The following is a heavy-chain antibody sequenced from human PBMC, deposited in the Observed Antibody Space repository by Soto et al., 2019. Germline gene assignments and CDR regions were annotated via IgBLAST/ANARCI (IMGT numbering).Heavy chain of an antibody. CDR1: GFSFSDYS. V-gene: IGHV3-21*02. J-gene: IGHJ4*02. CDR2: ITHTGTTA. CDR3: ARARGNDWYSDY. D-gene: IGHD2-21*02. Sequence: EVQLVESGGGLVRPGGSLRLSCTASGFSFSDYSFNWVRQAPGKGLEWVSSITHTGTTAYYADSVQGRCTISKDSADNSLIIQRTSLRAEDTAVYQCARARGNDWYSDYWGQGTLVTVSS.